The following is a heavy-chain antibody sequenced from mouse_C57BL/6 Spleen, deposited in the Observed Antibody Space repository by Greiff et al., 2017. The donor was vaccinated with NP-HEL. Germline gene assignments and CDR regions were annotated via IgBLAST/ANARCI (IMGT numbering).Heavy chain of an antibody. Sequence: VQLQQPGAELVRPGSSVKLSCKASGYTFTSYWMHWVKQRPIQGLEWIGNIDPSDSETHYNQKFKDKATLTVDTSSSTAYMQLSSLPSEASAVYYCAKDRYSYDSSYGAMDYWGQGTLVTVSS. J-gene: IGHJ4*01. V-gene: IGHV1-52*01. D-gene: IGHD1-1*01. CDR2: IDPSDSET. CDR3: AKDRYSYDSSYGAMDY. CDR1: GYTFTSYW.